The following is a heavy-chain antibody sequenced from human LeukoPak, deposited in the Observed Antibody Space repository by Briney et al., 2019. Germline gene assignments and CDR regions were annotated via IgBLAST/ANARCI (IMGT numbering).Heavy chain of an antibody. Sequence: PSETLSLTCAVYGGSFSGYYWSWIRQPPGKGLEWMGEINHSGSTNYNPSLKSRVTISVDTSKNQFSLKLSSVTAADTAVYYCARGLKPSKRWYYFDYWGQGTLVTVSS. CDR2: INHSGST. CDR1: GGSFSGYY. CDR3: ARGLKPSKRWYYFDY. J-gene: IGHJ4*02. D-gene: IGHD4-23*01. V-gene: IGHV4-34*01.